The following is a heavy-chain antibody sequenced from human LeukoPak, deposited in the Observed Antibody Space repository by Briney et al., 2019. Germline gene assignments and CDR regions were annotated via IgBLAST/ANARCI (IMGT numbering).Heavy chain of an antibody. Sequence: GGSLRLSCAASGFTFSGSALHWVRQASGKGLEWVGRIRSTANGYATAYAASGKGSFTTSRDDSKNTAYLQMDSLKTEDTAVYYCTGNYYGSGSYADFDYWGQGTLVTVSS. CDR2: IRSTANGYAT. J-gene: IGHJ4*02. D-gene: IGHD3-10*01. V-gene: IGHV3-73*01. CDR1: GFTFSGSA. CDR3: TGNYYGSGSYADFDY.